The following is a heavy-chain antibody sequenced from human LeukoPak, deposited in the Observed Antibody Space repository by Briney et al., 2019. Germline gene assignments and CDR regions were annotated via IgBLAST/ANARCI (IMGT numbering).Heavy chain of an antibody. D-gene: IGHD6-25*01. CDR3: ARGISGGLDI. CDR2: IGAAGDT. V-gene: IGHV3-13*01. Sequence: GGSLRLSCAASGFSFSSYDMHWVRQATGKGLEWVSSIGAAGDTYFSGSVKGRFTISRENAKNSLYLQMNIPRVGDTAVYYCARGISGGLDIWGRGTLVTVSP. J-gene: IGHJ2*01. CDR1: GFSFSSYD.